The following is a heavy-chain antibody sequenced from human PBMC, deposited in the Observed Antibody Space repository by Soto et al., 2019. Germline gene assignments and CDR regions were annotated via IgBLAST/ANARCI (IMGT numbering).Heavy chain of an antibody. Sequence: QVQLVESGGGVVQPGRSLRLSCAASGFTFSSYAMHWVRQAPGKGLEWVAVISYDGSNKYYADSVKGRFTISRDNSKNTLYLQMNSLRAEDTAVYYCXRDSMVXGVXXRDGVRYFDYWGQGTLVTVSS. CDR1: GFTFSSYA. D-gene: IGHD3-10*01. V-gene: IGHV3-30-3*01. CDR3: XRDSMVXGVXXRDGVRYFDY. CDR2: ISYDGSNK. J-gene: IGHJ4*02.